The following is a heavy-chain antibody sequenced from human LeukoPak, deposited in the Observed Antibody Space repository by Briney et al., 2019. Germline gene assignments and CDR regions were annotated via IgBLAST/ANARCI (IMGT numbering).Heavy chain of an antibody. CDR2: IYYSGST. CDR1: GGSISSSSYY. D-gene: IGHD6-13*01. J-gene: IGHJ4*02. CDR3: ARFSSIAAAFDY. Sequence: NPSETLSLTCTVSGGSISSSSYYWGWIRQPPGKGLEWIGSIYYSGSTYYNPSLKSRVTISVDTSKNQFSLKLSSVTAADTAVYYCARFSSIAAAFDYWGLGTLVTVSS. V-gene: IGHV4-39*01.